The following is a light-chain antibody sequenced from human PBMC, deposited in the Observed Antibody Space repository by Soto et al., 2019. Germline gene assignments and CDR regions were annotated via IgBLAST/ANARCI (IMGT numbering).Light chain of an antibody. Sequence: DIQMTQSPSSVSAFVGGTVTITCRASQGISNWLAWYQQKPGKAPKLLIFHASSLESGVPSRFSGSGSGTEFTLTISSLQSDDFATYYCQQYSSYPTFGQGTKVDIK. J-gene: IGKJ1*01. CDR3: QQYSSYPT. CDR2: HAS. V-gene: IGKV1-5*01. CDR1: QGISNW.